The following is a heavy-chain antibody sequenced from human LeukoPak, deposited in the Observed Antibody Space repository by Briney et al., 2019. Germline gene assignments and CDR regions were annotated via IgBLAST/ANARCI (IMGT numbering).Heavy chain of an antibody. D-gene: IGHD6-13*01. CDR2: IYSGGST. J-gene: IGHJ3*02. Sequence: PGGSLRLSCAASGFTVSSNYMSWVRQAPGKGLEWVSVIYSGGSTYYADSVKGRFTISRHNSKNTLYLQMNSLRAEDTAVYYCARAYSSSWYCAFDIWGQGTMVTVSS. CDR1: GFTVSSNY. V-gene: IGHV3-53*04. CDR3: ARAYSSSWYCAFDI.